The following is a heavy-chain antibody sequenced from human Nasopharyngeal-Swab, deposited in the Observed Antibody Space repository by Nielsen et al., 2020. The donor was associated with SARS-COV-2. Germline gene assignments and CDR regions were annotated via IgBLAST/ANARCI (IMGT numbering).Heavy chain of an antibody. Sequence: ASVKVSCKASGYTFTGYYMHWVRQAPGQGLEWMGWINPNSGGTNYAQKFQGRVTMTRDTSISTAYMELSRLRSDDPAVYYCAREAVTTPGSHYYFDYWGQGTLVTVSS. CDR3: AREAVTTPGSHYYFDY. D-gene: IGHD4-17*01. J-gene: IGHJ4*02. CDR1: GYTFTGYY. CDR2: INPNSGGT. V-gene: IGHV1-2*02.